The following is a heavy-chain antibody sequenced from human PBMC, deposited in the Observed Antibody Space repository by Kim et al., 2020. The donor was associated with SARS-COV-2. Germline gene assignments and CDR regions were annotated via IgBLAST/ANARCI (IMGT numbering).Heavy chain of an antibody. CDR3: ARGGSGRYSYGRFDP. V-gene: IGHV4-61*01. Sequence: SETLSLTCTVSGGSVSSGSYYWSWIRQPPGKGLEWIGYIYYSGSTNYNPSLKSRVTISVDTSKNQFSLKLSSVTAADTAVYYCARGGSGRYSYGRFDPWGQGTLVTVSS. CDR1: GGSVSSGSYY. CDR2: IYYSGST. J-gene: IGHJ5*02. D-gene: IGHD5-18*01.